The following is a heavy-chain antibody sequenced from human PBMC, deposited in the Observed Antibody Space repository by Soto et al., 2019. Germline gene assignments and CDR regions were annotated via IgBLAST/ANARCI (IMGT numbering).Heavy chain of an antibody. CDR3: VTDLRWELLVISGYIQH. D-gene: IGHD1-26*01. J-gene: IGHJ1*01. CDR1: GFTFSNTR. Sequence: EVQLVESGGDFVEPGGSLRVSCFASGFTFSNTRMSWVRQAPGKGLEWLGRIKTKIDGETTDYAAPVKGRFTISRDDSKNTLYLQMNSLKTEDTAMYYCVTDLRWELLVISGYIQHWGQGTLVTVSA. CDR2: IKTKIDGETT. V-gene: IGHV3-15*01.